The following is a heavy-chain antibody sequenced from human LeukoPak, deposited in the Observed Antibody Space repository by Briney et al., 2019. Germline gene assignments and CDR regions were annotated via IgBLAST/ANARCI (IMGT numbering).Heavy chain of an antibody. J-gene: IGHJ3*02. V-gene: IGHV5-51*01. CDR1: GYGFTSYW. Sequence: GESLKISCKGSGYGFTSYWIGWVRQMPGKGLEWMGIIYPGDSDTRYSPSFQGQVTISADKSISTAYLQWSSLKASDTAMYYCARLTPDYYNSSGSLADAFDIGGQGTMVTVSS. CDR3: ARLTPDYYNSSGSLADAFDI. CDR2: IYPGDSDT. D-gene: IGHD3-22*01.